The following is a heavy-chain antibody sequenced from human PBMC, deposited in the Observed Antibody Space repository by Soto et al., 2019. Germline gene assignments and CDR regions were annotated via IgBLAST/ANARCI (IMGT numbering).Heavy chain of an antibody. CDR2: IIPIFGTA. CDR3: ATDRGPSSGYYLYWFDP. D-gene: IGHD3-22*01. CDR1: GGTFSSYA. Sequence: QVQLVQSGAEVKKPGSSVKVSCKASGGTFSSYAISWVRQAPGQGLEWMGEIIPIFGTANYAQKFQGRVTITADESTSTAYIELSRLRSEDTAVYYGATDRGPSSGYYLYWFDPWGQGTLVTVSS. J-gene: IGHJ5*02. V-gene: IGHV1-69*12.